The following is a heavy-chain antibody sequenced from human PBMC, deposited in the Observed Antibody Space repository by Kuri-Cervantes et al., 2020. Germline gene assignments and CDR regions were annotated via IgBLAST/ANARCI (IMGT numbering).Heavy chain of an antibody. CDR1: GGTFSSYA. CDR3: ATGGDTAMFYDAFNI. CDR2: ISAYNGNT. V-gene: IGHV1-18*01. Sequence: ASVKVSCKASGGTFSSYAISWVRQAPGQGLEWMGWISAYNGNTNYAQKLQGRVTMTTDTSTSTAYMELRSLRSDDTAVYYCATGGDTAMFYDAFNIWGQGTLVTVSS. D-gene: IGHD5-18*01. J-gene: IGHJ3*02.